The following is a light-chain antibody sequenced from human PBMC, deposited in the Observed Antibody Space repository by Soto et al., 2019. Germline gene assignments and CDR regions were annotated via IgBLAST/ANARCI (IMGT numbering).Light chain of an antibody. CDR2: DVS. J-gene: IGLJ1*01. CDR3: SSYTSSSTA. V-gene: IGLV2-14*01. Sequence: QSVLTQAASLSGSPGQSITISCTGTSSDVGGYNYVSWYQQHPGKAPKLMIYDVSNRPSGVSNRFSGSKSGNTASLTISGLQAEDEADYYCSSYTSSSTAFGTGTKVTVL. CDR1: SSDVGGYNY.